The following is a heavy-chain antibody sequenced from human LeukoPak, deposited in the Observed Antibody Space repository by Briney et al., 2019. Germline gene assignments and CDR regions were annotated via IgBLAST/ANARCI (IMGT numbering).Heavy chain of an antibody. D-gene: IGHD3-16*01. V-gene: IGHV4-4*07. J-gene: IGHJ5*02. CDR3: ARSPHRLIGHWFDP. CDR1: GGSINSYY. Sequence: SETLSLTCTVSGGSINSYYWSWIRQPAGKGLEWIGRIFSSGNTIYNPSLQSRVTMSVDTSKNQFSLRLNSVTAADTADYYCARSPHRLIGHWFDPWGQGTLVTVYS. CDR2: IFSSGNT.